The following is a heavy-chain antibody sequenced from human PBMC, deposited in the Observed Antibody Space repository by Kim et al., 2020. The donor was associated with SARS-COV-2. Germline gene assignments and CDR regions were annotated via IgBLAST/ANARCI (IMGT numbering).Heavy chain of an antibody. V-gene: IGHV3-23*01. CDR1: GFTFSSYA. CDR3: AKSYGSGSYYNVGFDY. Sequence: GGSLRLSCAASGFTFSSYAMSWVRQAPGKGLEWVSAISGSGGSTYYADSVKGRFTISRDNSKNTLYLQMNSLRAEDTAVYYCAKSYGSGSYYNVGFDYWGQGTLVTVSS. D-gene: IGHD3-10*01. CDR2: ISGSGGST. J-gene: IGHJ4*02.